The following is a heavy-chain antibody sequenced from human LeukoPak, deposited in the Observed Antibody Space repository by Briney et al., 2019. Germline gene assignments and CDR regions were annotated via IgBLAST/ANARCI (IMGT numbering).Heavy chain of an antibody. Sequence: GGSLRLPCAASGFTFSSYGMHWVRQAPGKGLEWVSSISRSSTYIYYADSVKGRFTISRDDAKNSLYLQMNGLRAEDAAVYYCARDRTLYYDNSGLDYWGQGTLVTVSS. D-gene: IGHD3-22*01. V-gene: IGHV3-21*01. CDR2: ISRSSTYI. CDR1: GFTFSSYG. J-gene: IGHJ4*02. CDR3: ARDRTLYYDNSGLDY.